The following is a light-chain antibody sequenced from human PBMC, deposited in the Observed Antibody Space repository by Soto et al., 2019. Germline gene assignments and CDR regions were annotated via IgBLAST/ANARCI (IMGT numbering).Light chain of an antibody. J-gene: IGKJ1*01. Sequence: EIVLTQSPGTQYLSPGERATLSCRASQSVSSTYLAWYQQKPGQAPRLLIYGASTRATGIPDRFSGGGSGTDFTLTISRLEPEDFAVYYCQQFADSWTFGQGTKVEIK. CDR2: GAS. CDR1: QSVSSTY. CDR3: QQFADSWT. V-gene: IGKV3-20*01.